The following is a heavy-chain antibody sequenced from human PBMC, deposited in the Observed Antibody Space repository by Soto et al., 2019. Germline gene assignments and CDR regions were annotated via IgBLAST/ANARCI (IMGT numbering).Heavy chain of an antibody. CDR1: GGFLNNSAYY. V-gene: IGHV4-39*01. J-gene: IGHJ6*02. Sequence: PSVTLSLACSVSGGFLNNSAYYWGWIRQPPGKGLDWIASGYYGGRTYYNPSLKSRVTFSLDTSKSRFSLELSSVTAADTAVYYCARHGAYSTSVYYYYGIDVWGQGTTVTVSS. CDR2: GYYGGRT. D-gene: IGHD6-13*01. CDR3: ARHGAYSTSVYYYYGIDV.